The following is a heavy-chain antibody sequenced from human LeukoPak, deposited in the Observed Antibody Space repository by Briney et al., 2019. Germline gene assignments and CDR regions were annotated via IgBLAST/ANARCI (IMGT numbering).Heavy chain of an antibody. J-gene: IGHJ4*02. V-gene: IGHV3-21*01. CDR1: GFTFSSYG. CDR3: ARGGPRAGAPRYYFDY. CDR2: ISSSSSYI. Sequence: PGGSLRLSCAASGFTFSSYGMHWVRQAPGKGLEWVSSISSSSSYIYYADSVKGRFTISRDNAKNSLYLQMNSLRAEDTAVYYCARGGPRAGAPRYYFDYWGQGTLVTVSS. D-gene: IGHD6-19*01.